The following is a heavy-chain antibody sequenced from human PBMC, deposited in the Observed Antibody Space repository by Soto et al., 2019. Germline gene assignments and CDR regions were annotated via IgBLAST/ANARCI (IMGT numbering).Heavy chain of an antibody. Sequence: QVQLQESGPGLVKPSETLSLTCAVSGDSISTYYCMWIRQPPGKGLESIGSLSYGRSAKNNPSLKSRVTLSVDTSTNQCSLTLSSMTAADTAVYYCALRSMAVVPEYWGQGTLVTVSS. CDR2: LSYGRSA. V-gene: IGHV4-59*01. CDR1: GDSISTYY. D-gene: IGHD3-22*01. CDR3: ALRSMAVVPEY. J-gene: IGHJ4*02.